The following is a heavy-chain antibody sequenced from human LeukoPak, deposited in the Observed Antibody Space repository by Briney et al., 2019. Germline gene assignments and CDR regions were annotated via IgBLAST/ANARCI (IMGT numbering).Heavy chain of an antibody. D-gene: IGHD6-19*01. CDR3: AKVRSVAGTLDFFDS. J-gene: IGHJ4*01. Sequence: GGSLRLSCAASGFTFGDHAMHWVRQAPGKGLEWASLITGNGGSTYYADSVKGRFAISRDNRKNSLYLQMNGLRTEDTALYYCAKVRSVAGTLDFFDSWGHGTLVTVAS. CDR1: GFTFGDHA. V-gene: IGHV3-43*02. CDR2: ITGNGGST.